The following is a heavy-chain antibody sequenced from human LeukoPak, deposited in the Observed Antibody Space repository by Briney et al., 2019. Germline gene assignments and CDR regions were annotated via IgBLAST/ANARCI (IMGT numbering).Heavy chain of an antibody. CDR3: ARDDINLYYGSGSYFNY. V-gene: IGHV3-21*04. CDR2: ISTTSSFI. Sequence: GGSLRLSCAASGFTFSSYAMSWVRQAPGKGLEWVSSISTTSSFIYYADSVKGRFTISRDNAKNSVYLQMTSLRAEDTAVYFCARDDINLYYGSGSYFNYWGQGTLVTVSS. CDR1: GFTFSSYA. D-gene: IGHD3-10*01. J-gene: IGHJ4*02.